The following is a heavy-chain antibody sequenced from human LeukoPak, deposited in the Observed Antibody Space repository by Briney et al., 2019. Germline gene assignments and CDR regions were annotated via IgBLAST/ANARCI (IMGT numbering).Heavy chain of an antibody. V-gene: IGHV1-69*13. CDR3: ARDTAAGV. CDR2: IIPIFGTA. D-gene: IGHD6-13*01. Sequence: SVKVSCKASGYTFTSYGISWVRQAPGQGLEWMGGIIPIFGTANYAQKFQGRVTITADESTGTAYMELSSLRSEDTAVYYCARDTAAGVWGQGTLVTVSS. CDR1: GYTFTSYG. J-gene: IGHJ4*02.